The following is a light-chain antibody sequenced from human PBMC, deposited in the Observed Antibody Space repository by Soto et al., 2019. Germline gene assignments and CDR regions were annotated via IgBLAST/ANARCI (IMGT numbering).Light chain of an antibody. J-gene: IGKJ5*01. CDR2: DAS. CDR1: QSVRSER. Sequence: EIARAQSPDSLCLSPGERATLSCRSIQSVRSERLAWYQQKRGQAPTLLIFDASSRASGTPERFSGSGSGTDFTLTISRLEPEDFAVYYCQEYDGAPPITFGLGTRLEI. V-gene: IGKV3-20*01. CDR3: QEYDGAPPIT.